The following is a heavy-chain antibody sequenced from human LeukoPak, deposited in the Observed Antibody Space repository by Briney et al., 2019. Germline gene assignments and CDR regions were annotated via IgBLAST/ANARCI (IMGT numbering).Heavy chain of an antibody. CDR1: EFTFSRYG. V-gene: IGHV3-21*04. CDR3: ATPPTVTRNY. D-gene: IGHD4-17*01. Sequence: AGGSLRLSCAASEFTFSRYGMNWVRQAPGKGLEWVSSISSSSSYIYYADSVKGRFTISRDNSKNTLCLQMNSLRAEDTAVYYCATPPTVTRNYWGQGILVTVSS. CDR2: ISSSSSYI. J-gene: IGHJ4*02.